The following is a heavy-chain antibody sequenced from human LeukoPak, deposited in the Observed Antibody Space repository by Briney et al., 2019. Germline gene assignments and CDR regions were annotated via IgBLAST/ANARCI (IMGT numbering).Heavy chain of an antibody. D-gene: IGHD3-9*01. V-gene: IGHV3-21*01. CDR2: ISSSSSYI. J-gene: IGHJ4*02. CDR3: ATHGYSELRYFDWSTNE. Sequence: GGSLRLSCAASGFTFSSYSMNWVRQAPGKGLEWVSSISSSSSYIYYADSVKGRFTISRDNAKKSLYLQMDSLRAEDTGVYYCATHGYSELRYFDWSTNEWGQGTLVTVSS. CDR1: GFTFSSYS.